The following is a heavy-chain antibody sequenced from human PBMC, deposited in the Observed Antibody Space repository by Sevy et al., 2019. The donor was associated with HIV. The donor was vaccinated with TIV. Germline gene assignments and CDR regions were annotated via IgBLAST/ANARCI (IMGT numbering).Heavy chain of an antibody. Sequence: SETLSLTCAVYGGSFSGYYWSWIRQPPGKGLEWIGEINHSGSTNYNPSLKSRVTISVDTSKNQFSLKLSSVTAADTAVYYCVRGRSFLTGYQGFDPWGQGTLVTVSS. CDR3: VRGRSFLTGYQGFDP. CDR1: GGSFSGYY. J-gene: IGHJ5*02. D-gene: IGHD3-9*01. V-gene: IGHV4-34*01. CDR2: INHSGST.